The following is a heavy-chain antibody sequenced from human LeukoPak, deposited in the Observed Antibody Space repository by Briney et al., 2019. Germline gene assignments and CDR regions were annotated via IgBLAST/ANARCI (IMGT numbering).Heavy chain of an antibody. J-gene: IGHJ4*02. CDR1: GYTLTELS. D-gene: IGHD3-22*01. Sequence: ASVKVSCKVSGYTLTELSIHWVRQAPGKGLEWMGGFDPEDGETIYAQKFQGRVTMTEDTSTDTAYMELSSLRSEDTAVYYCATDFRKDYYDSSGYYCWGQGTLVTVSS. CDR3: ATDFRKDYYDSSGYYC. V-gene: IGHV1-24*01. CDR2: FDPEDGET.